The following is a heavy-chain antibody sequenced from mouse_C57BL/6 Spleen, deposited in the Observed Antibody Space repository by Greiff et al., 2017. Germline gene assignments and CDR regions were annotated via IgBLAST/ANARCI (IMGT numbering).Heavy chain of an antibody. CDR1: GYTFTDYY. CDR2: INPNNGGT. CDR3: ARSSGYGSSLDY. Sequence: VQLKQSGPELVKPVASVKISCKASGYTFTDYYMNWVKQSHGKSLEWIGDINPNNGGTSYNQKFKGKTTLTVDKSSSTAYMELRSLTSEDSAVYYCARSSGYGSSLDYWGQGTTLTVSS. V-gene: IGHV1-26*01. D-gene: IGHD1-1*01. J-gene: IGHJ2*01.